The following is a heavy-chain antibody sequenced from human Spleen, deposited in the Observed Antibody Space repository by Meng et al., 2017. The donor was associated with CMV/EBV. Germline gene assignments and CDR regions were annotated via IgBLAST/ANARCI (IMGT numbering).Heavy chain of an antibody. J-gene: IGHJ4*02. CDR2: LDPENGET. V-gene: IGHV1-24*01. CDR1: EFTFSNAW. D-gene: IGHD4-11*01. CDR3: AAYKQDLDDRLQSFDY. Sequence: GGSLRLSCVASEFTFSNAWMSWVRQAPGRGLEWMAGLDPENGETIYAQKIQGRLTMTEDTSTDTLYMELRNMRSEDAAVYYCAAYKQDLDDRLQSFDYWGQGTLVTVSS.